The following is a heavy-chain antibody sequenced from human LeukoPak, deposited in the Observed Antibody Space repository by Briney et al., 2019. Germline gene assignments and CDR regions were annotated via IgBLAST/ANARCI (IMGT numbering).Heavy chain of an antibody. CDR3: VKIAAKYYDSSGDDY. J-gene: IGHJ4*02. CDR1: GFTFSSYA. D-gene: IGHD3-22*01. V-gene: IGHV3-64D*09. CDR2: ISSNGGST. Sequence: GGSLRLSCSASGFTFSSYAMHWVRQAPGKGLEYVSAISSNGGSTYYADSVKGRFTISRDNSKNTLYLQMSSLRAEDTAVYYCVKIAAKYYDSSGDDYWGRGTLVTVSS.